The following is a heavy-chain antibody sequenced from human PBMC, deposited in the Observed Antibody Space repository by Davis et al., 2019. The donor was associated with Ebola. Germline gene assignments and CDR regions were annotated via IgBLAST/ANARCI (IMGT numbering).Heavy chain of an antibody. Sequence: SGPTLVKPTQTLTLTCTFSGFSLSTSGMGVGWIRQPPGKALECLGFIFWDDDRRYSPSFKSRLTITKDTSKNQVVLTMTNMDPADTATYYCTRLAYTNGWFYFDYWGQGSLVTVSS. D-gene: IGHD2-8*01. CDR3: TRLAYTNGWFYFDY. J-gene: IGHJ4*02. V-gene: IGHV2-5*02. CDR1: GFSLSTSGMG. CDR2: IFWDDDR.